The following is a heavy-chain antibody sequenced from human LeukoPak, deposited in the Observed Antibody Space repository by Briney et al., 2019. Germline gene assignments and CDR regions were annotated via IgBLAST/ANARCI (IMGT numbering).Heavy chain of an antibody. CDR3: ARAQTCSGGSGCSWYYYYYMDV. J-gene: IGHJ6*03. Sequence: SETLSLTCTVSGGSISSGSYYWSWIRQPAGKGLEWIGRIYTSGSTNYNPSLNSRVTISVNTSKNQFSLKLSSVTAANTAVYYCARAQTCSGGSGCSWYYYYYMDVWGKGTTVTVSS. V-gene: IGHV4-61*02. D-gene: IGHD2-15*01. CDR2: IYTSGST. CDR1: GGSISSGSYY.